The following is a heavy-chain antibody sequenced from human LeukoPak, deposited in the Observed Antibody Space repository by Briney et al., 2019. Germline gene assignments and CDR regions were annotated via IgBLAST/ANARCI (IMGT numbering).Heavy chain of an antibody. D-gene: IGHD3-10*01. J-gene: IGHJ3*02. CDR1: GGSVSSGSYY. V-gene: IGHV4-61*01. CDR3: AREVTMVRGDPAFDI. CDR2: IYYSGST. Sequence: SETLSLTCTVSGGSVSSGSYYWSWIRQPPGKGLEWIGYIYYSGSTNYNPSLESRVTIAVDTSKNQFSLKLSSVTAADTAVYYCAREVTMVRGDPAFDIWGQGTMVTVSS.